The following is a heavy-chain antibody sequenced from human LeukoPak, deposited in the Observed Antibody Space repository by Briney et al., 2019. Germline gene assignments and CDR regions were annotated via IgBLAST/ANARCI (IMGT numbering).Heavy chain of an antibody. V-gene: IGHV4-34*01. Sequence: SETLSLTCAVYGGSFSGYYWSWIRQPPGKGLEWIGEINHSGSTNYNPSLKSRVTMSVDTSKNQFSLKLSSVTAADTAVYYCARSPQWLVRSGWFDPWGQGTLVTVSS. D-gene: IGHD6-19*01. CDR3: ARSPQWLVRSGWFDP. J-gene: IGHJ5*02. CDR1: GGSFSGYY. CDR2: INHSGST.